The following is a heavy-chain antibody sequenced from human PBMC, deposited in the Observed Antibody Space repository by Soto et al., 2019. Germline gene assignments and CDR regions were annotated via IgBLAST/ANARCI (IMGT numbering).Heavy chain of an antibody. V-gene: IGHV3-33*01. D-gene: IGHD3-3*01. CDR2: IWYDGSNK. CDR3: ARGHYYDLLDAFDI. Sequence: QVQLVESGGGVVQPGRSLRLSCAASGFTFSSYGMHWVRQAPGKGLEWVAVIWYDGSNKYYADSVKGRFTISRDNSKNTLYLQMNSLRAEDTAVYYCARGHYYDLLDAFDIWGQGTMVTVSS. CDR1: GFTFSSYG. J-gene: IGHJ3*02.